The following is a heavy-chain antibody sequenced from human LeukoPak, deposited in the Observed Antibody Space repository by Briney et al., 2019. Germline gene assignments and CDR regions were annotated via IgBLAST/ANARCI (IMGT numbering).Heavy chain of an antibody. CDR1: GFTVSSNY. V-gene: IGHV3-66*01. J-gene: IGHJ4*02. CDR3: ARGGRKVGADYFDY. CDR2: IYSGGST. Sequence: GGSLRLSCAASGFTVSSNYMSWVRQAPGKGLEWVSVIYSGGSTYYADSVKGRFTISRDNSKNTLYLQMNSLRAEDTAVYYCARGGRKVGADYFDYWGQGTLVTVFS. D-gene: IGHD1-26*01.